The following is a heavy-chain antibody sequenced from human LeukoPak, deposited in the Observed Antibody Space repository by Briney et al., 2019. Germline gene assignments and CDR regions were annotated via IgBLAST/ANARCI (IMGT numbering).Heavy chain of an antibody. CDR3: ARDENVEPAFGY. Sequence: GGSLRLSCAASGFTLTTNYMSWVRQAPGRGLEWIAVLISGATTRYADSVRGRFTISGDYSKNTLYLEMNYLRDADTAVYYCARDENVEPAFGYWGQGTLVTVSS. J-gene: IGHJ4*02. V-gene: IGHV3-66*01. D-gene: IGHD1-1*01. CDR2: LISGATT. CDR1: GFTLTTNY.